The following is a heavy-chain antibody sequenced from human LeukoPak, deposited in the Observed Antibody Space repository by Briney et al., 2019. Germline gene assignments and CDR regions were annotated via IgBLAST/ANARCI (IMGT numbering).Heavy chain of an antibody. CDR3: ARRLTYYDFWSGYNWFDP. J-gene: IGHJ5*02. Sequence: SETLSLTCTASGGSISSYYWSWIRQPPGKGLEWIGYIYYSGSTNYNPSLKSRVTISVDTSKNQFSLKLSSVTAADTAVYYCARRLTYYDFWSGYNWFDPWGQGTLVTVSS. CDR2: IYYSGST. V-gene: IGHV4-59*12. D-gene: IGHD3-3*01. CDR1: GGSISSYY.